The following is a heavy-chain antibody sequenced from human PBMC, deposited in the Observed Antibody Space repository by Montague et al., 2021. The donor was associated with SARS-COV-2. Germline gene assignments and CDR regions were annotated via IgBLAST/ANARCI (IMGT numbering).Heavy chain of an antibody. D-gene: IGHD6-13*01. CDR3: ARVRNSWAYYFDY. J-gene: IGHJ4*02. CDR2: IYAGGST. Sequence: SLRLSCAASTFTVNNNYMSWVRQAPGKGLEWFSVIYAGGSTYYADSVRGRFTISRDISKNTLFLQMNSLRVEDTALYYCARVRNSWAYYFDYWGQGTLVTVSS. V-gene: IGHV3-66*01. CDR1: TFTVNNNY.